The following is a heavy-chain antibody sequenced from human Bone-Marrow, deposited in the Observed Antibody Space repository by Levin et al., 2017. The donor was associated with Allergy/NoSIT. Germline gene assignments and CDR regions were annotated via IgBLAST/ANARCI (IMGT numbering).Heavy chain of an antibody. J-gene: IGHJ4*02. CDR3: ARELRCFEY. D-gene: IGHD5-24*01. Sequence: PGGSLRLSCAASGFTFSSYWMNWVRQAPGKGLEWVANIKQYGSETNYADSVKGRFTISRDNAKNSLYLQMNSLRAEDTAVYYCARELRCFEYWGQGTLVTVSS. V-gene: IGHV3-7*01. CDR1: GFTFSSYW. CDR2: IKQYGSET.